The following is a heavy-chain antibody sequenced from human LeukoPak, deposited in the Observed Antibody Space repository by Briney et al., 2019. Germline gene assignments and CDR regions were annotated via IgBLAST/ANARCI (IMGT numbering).Heavy chain of an antibody. D-gene: IGHD3-16*02. CDR1: GFTFSPVW. Sequence: GGSLRLSCVASGFTFSPVWMTWVRQAPGKGLEWVANINQDGGEKYYLDSVKGRITISRDNAKNSLYLQMNSLRDEDTAVYYCARETRHNVWGSYRYYIDYGGQGTLVTASS. CDR2: INQDGGEK. J-gene: IGHJ4*02. CDR3: ARETRHNVWGSYRYYIDY. V-gene: IGHV3-7*04.